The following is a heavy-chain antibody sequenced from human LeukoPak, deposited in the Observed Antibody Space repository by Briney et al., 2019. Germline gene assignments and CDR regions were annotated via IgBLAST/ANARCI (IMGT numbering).Heavy chain of an antibody. D-gene: IGHD2-2*01. J-gene: IGHJ4*02. Sequence: GGSLRLSCAGSGFTFSYYWMHWVRQAPGKGLVWVSRSNTDGSDTTYADSVKGRFTISRDNAKNSLYLQMNSLRAEDAAVYYCARRYCSSASCLFDYWGQGTLVTVSS. CDR1: GFTFSYYW. CDR3: ARRYCSSASCLFDY. CDR2: SNTDGSDT. V-gene: IGHV3-74*01.